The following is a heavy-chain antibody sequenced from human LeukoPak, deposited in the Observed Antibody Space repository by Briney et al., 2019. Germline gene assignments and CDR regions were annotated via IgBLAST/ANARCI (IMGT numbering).Heavy chain of an antibody. D-gene: IGHD4-17*01. CDR3: ARLTSYGDHVY. J-gene: IGHJ4*02. Sequence: PSETLSLTCTVSGGSISSYYWSWIRQPPGKGLEWIGYIYYSGSTNYNPSLKSRVTISVDTSKNQFSLKLSSVTAADTAVYYCARLTSYGDHVYWGQGTLVTVSS. CDR1: GGSISSYY. V-gene: IGHV4-59*08. CDR2: IYYSGST.